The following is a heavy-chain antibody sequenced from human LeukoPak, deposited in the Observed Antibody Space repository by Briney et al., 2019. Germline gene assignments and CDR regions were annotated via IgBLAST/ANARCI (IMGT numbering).Heavy chain of an antibody. D-gene: IGHD2-15*01. V-gene: IGHV3-30*04. CDR2: ISYDGSNK. CDR1: GFTFSSYA. CDR3: ASYCSGGSCYSPWWYFDL. J-gene: IGHJ2*01. Sequence: PGGSLRLSCAASGFTFSSYAMHWVRQAPGKGLEWVAVISYDGSNKYYADSVKGRFTISRDNSKNTLYLQMNSLRAEDTAVYYCASYCSGGSCYSPWWYFDLWGRGTLVTVSS.